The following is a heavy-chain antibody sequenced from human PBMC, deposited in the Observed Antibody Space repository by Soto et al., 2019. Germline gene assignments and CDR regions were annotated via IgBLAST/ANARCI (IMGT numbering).Heavy chain of an antibody. CDR1: GFSLSSYGMG. V-gene: IGHV2-5*02. Sequence: QITLKESGPTLVRPAQPLTLTCGFSGFSLSSYGMGVAWIRQPPGKALEWLALIYWDDDKRYSPSLKDRLAISKYTSSNQVVLTITNMDPGDTATYFCAHAGDYDLLTFDHWGPGTLVTVSS. D-gene: IGHD4-17*01. CDR3: AHAGDYDLLTFDH. J-gene: IGHJ4*02. CDR2: IYWDDDK.